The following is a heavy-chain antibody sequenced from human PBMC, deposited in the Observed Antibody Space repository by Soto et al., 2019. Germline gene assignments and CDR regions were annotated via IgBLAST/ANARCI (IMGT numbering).Heavy chain of an antibody. D-gene: IGHD1-26*01. J-gene: IGHJ4*02. CDR2: IWYDGSNK. CDR1: GFSFSNYA. V-gene: IGHV3-33*01. CDR3: TRDPYGGSRYYFDS. Sequence: VGSLRLSGAASGFSFSNYAMHWVGQARGKGLEWVAVIWYDGSNKYYADSVKGRFTISKDNSQTTVYLQMNSLRAEDTAVYYCTRDPYGGSRYYFDSWGQGTLVTVSS.